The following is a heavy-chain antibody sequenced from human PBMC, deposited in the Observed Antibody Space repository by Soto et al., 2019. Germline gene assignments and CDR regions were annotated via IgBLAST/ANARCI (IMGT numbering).Heavy chain of an antibody. Sequence: GESLKISCKGSGYSFTTYWIGWVRQMPGKGLEWMGIIYPGDSDTRNSPSFQGQVTISADKSISTAYLQWSSLKASDTAMYYRARQVYNYDILAPHAFDIWGQGTMVTVS. V-gene: IGHV5-51*01. CDR2: IYPGDSDT. J-gene: IGHJ3*02. CDR1: GYSFTTYW. D-gene: IGHD3-9*01. CDR3: ARQVYNYDILAPHAFDI.